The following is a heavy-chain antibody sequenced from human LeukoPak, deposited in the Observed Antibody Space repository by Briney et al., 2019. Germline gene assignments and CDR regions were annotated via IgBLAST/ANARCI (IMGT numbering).Heavy chain of an antibody. CDR2: ISSSSSYI. J-gene: IGHJ5*02. Sequence: GGSLRLSCAAPGFTFSSYSMNWVRQAPGKGLEWVSSISSSSSYIYYADSVKGRFTISRDNAKNSLYLQMNSLRAEDTAVYYCARDPGSSSSTSPWGQGTLVTVST. V-gene: IGHV3-21*01. CDR3: ARDPGSSSSTSP. D-gene: IGHD6-6*01. CDR1: GFTFSSYS.